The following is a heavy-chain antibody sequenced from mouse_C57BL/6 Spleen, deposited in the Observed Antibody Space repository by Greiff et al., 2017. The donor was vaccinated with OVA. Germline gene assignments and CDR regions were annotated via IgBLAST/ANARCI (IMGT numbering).Heavy chain of an antibody. D-gene: IGHD2-2*01. CDR1: GYTFTDYY. CDR3: ARGLEGYYSMDY. J-gene: IGHJ4*01. CDR2: INPNNGGT. Sequence: EVQLQQSGPELVKPGASVKISCKASGYTFTDYYMNWVKQSHGKSLEWIGDINPNNGGTSYNQKFKGKATLTVDKSSSTAYMELRSLTSEDSAVYYCARGLEGYYSMDYWGQGTSVTVSS. V-gene: IGHV1-26*01.